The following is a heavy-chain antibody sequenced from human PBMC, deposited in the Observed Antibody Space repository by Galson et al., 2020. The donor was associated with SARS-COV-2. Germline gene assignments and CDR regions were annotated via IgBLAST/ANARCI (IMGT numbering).Heavy chain of an antibody. CDR1: GDSVSSNT. V-gene: IGHV6-1*01. D-gene: IGHD6-13*01. Sequence: SETLSLTCVIFGDSVSSNTWNWVRQPPSRGLEWLGRTYYRSKWYNDYAVFVKSRITINPDTSKTQFSLQLSSVTPEDTAIYYCVRGGWSSRSWYGGTSNWFAPWGQGTLVTVSS. CDR3: VRGGWSSRSWYGGTSNWFAP. J-gene: IGHJ5*02. CDR2: TYYRSKWYN.